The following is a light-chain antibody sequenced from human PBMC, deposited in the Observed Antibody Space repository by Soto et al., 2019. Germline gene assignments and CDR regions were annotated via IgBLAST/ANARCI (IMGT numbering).Light chain of an antibody. CDR2: ADN. Sequence: HSVLTQTPSVSGAPGQKITMSCTGSSSNIGAGYDVHWYQQVPGTAPRLLIYADNNRPSGVPDRFSASKSGASASLAITGLQGEDEATYYCQSYDTSLSGVIFGAGTKLTVL. V-gene: IGLV1-40*01. CDR1: SSNIGAGYD. CDR3: QSYDTSLSGVI. J-gene: IGLJ2*01.